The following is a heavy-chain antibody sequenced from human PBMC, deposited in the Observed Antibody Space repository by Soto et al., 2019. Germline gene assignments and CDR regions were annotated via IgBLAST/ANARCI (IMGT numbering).Heavy chain of an antibody. CDR1: GDSVSSNSAV. J-gene: IGHJ6*02. V-gene: IGHV6-1*01. Sequence: SQTLSLTCVISGDSVSSNSAVWDCSIQSPSRGLEWLGRTYYKSKWNNDYALSVKSRITINPDTSKNRFSLHLYSVTPEDTAVYYCTGITWFRGMDVWGQGTPVTVSS. D-gene: IGHD3-10*01. CDR2: TYYKSKWNN. CDR3: TGITWFRGMDV.